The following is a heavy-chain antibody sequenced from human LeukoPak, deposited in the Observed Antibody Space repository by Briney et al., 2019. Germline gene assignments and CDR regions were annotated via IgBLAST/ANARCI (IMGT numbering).Heavy chain of an antibody. V-gene: IGHV3-13*01. Sequence: LGGSLRLPCAASGFTFIDYDMHWVRQVIGKGLEWVSAIGIRGDTHYSGSVKGRFTISRENAESSLYLQTNSLRAEDTAVYYCARGGIQVSGIDEFDYWGQGTLVTVSS. D-gene: IGHD6-19*01. J-gene: IGHJ4*02. CDR1: GFTFIDYD. CDR2: IGIRGDT. CDR3: ARGGIQVSGIDEFDY.